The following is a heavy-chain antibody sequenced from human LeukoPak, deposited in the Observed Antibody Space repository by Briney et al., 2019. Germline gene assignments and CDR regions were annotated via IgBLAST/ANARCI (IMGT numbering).Heavy chain of an antibody. CDR1: GFTFRSYA. V-gene: IGHV3-66*01. Sequence: GGSLRLSCAASGFTFRSYAMTWVRQAPGKGLEWVSVIYSGGSTYYAGSVKGRFTISRDNSKNTLYLQMNSLRAEDTAVYYCARDLTPGTTFDYWGQGTLVTVSS. CDR2: IYSGGST. J-gene: IGHJ4*02. CDR3: ARDLTPGTTFDY. D-gene: IGHD1-7*01.